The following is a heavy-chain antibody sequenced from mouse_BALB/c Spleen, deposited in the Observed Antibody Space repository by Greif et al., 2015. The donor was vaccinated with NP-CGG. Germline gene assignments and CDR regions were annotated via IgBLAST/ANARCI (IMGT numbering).Heavy chain of an antibody. J-gene: IGHJ4*01. CDR3: ARSTMITEAMDY. CDR1: GFTFSSFG. Sequence: EVQGVESGGGLVQPGGSRKLSCAASGFTFSSFGMHWVRQAPEKGLEWVAYISSGSSTIYYADTVKGRFTISRDNPKNTLFLQMPSLRSEDTAMYYCARSTMITEAMDYWGQGTSVTVSS. D-gene: IGHD2-4*01. V-gene: IGHV5-17*02. CDR2: ISSGSSTI.